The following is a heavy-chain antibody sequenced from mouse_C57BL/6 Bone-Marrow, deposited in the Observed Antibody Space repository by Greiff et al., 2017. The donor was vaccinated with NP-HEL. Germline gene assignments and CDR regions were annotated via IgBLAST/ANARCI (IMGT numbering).Heavy chain of an antibody. CDR1: GYTFTSYG. CDR2: IYPGSGNT. J-gene: IGHJ4*01. Sequence: QVQLKESGAELARPGASVKLSCKASGYTFTSYGIGWVKQRPGQGLEWIGEIYPGSGNTYYNEKFKGRATLTADKSSSTAYMKLRSLPSEDSAVYFCARGDYYAMDYWGQGTSVTVSS. CDR3: ARGDYYAMDY. V-gene: IGHV1-81*01.